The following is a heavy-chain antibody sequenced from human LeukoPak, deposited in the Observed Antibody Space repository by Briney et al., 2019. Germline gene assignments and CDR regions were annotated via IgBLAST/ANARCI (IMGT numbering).Heavy chain of an antibody. CDR1: GGTFSSYA. CDR3: ARDSPVRGYSSPLRD. D-gene: IGHD5-18*01. J-gene: IGHJ4*02. CDR2: IIPIFGTA. Sequence: ASVEVSCKASGGTFSSYAISWVRQAPGQGLEWMGGIIPIFGTANYAQKFQGRVTITADESTSTAYMELSSLRSEDTAVYYCARDSPVRGYSSPLRDWGQGTLVTVSS. V-gene: IGHV1-69*13.